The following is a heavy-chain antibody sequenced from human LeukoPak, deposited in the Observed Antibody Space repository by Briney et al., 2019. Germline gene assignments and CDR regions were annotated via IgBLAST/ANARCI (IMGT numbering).Heavy chain of an antibody. CDR2: ISSSSSTI. D-gene: IGHD3-10*01. CDR3: ARDQYYYGSGSFDY. CDR1: GFTVSSNY. V-gene: IGHV3-48*02. J-gene: IGHJ4*02. Sequence: GGSLRLSCAASGFTVSSNYMSWVRQAPGKGLEWVSYISSSSSTIYYADSVKGRFTISRNNAKNSLYLQMNSLRDEDTAVYYCARDQYYYGSGSFDYWGQGTLVTVSS.